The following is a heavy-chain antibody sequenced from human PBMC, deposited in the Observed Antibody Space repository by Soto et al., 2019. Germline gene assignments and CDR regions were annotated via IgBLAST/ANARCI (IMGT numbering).Heavy chain of an antibody. D-gene: IGHD2-2*01. V-gene: IGHV5-10-1*04. Sequence: GESLKISCQASGYSFTTYWISWVRQMPGKGLEWMGRIDPSDSDTKYSPSFEGQVTMSVDKSISTAYLEWSSLKASDTAMYYCASLRLGYCISTSCSDAFDIWGQGTMVTVSS. CDR2: IDPSDSDT. CDR3: ASLRLGYCISTSCSDAFDI. CDR1: GYSFTTYW. J-gene: IGHJ3*02.